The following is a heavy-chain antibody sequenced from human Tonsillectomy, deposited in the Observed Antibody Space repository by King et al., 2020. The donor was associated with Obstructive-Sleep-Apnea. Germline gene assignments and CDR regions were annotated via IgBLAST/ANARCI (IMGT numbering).Heavy chain of an antibody. CDR1: GGSLSNYA. CDR3: ARAGTVTHNHHFGMDV. D-gene: IGHD4-17*01. J-gene: IGHJ6*02. Sequence: QLVQSGAEVKKPGSAVKVSCKASGGSLSNYAVSWVRQAPGQGLEWMGGIIPLFGIANYAQSFQDRVTITADESTSTAYLELSGLRSGDTAIYYCARAGTVTHNHHFGMDVWGQGTTVTVS. V-gene: IGHV1-69*01. CDR2: IIPLFGIA.